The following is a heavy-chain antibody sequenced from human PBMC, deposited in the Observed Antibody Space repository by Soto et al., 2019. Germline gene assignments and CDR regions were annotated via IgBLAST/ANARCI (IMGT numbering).Heavy chain of an antibody. Sequence: ASVKVSCKASGYTFTSYDINWVRQATGQGLEWMGWMNPNSGNTGYAQKFQGRVTMTRNTSIGTAYMELSSLRSEDTAVYYCASGLLEWLRPVSYYYGMDVWGQGTTVTVSS. CDR3: ASGLLEWLRPVSYYYGMDV. J-gene: IGHJ6*02. CDR1: GYTFTSYD. D-gene: IGHD3-3*01. V-gene: IGHV1-8*01. CDR2: MNPNSGNT.